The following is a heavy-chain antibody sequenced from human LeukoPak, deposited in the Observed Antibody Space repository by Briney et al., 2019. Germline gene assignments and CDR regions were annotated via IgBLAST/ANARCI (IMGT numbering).Heavy chain of an antibody. CDR1: GGSFSGYY. D-gene: IGHD3-9*01. Sequence: SETLSLTCAVYGGSFSGYYWSWIRQPPGKGLEWIGEINHSGSTNYNPSLKSRVTISVDTSKNQFSLKLSSVTAADTAVYYCARIRIPQYYDILTGYYIPPYYYYGMDVWGQGTTVTVSS. CDR3: ARIRIPQYYDILTGYYIPPYYYYGMDV. V-gene: IGHV4-34*01. J-gene: IGHJ6*02. CDR2: INHSGST.